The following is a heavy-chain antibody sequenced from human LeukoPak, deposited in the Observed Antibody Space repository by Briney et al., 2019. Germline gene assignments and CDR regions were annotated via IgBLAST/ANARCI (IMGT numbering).Heavy chain of an antibody. V-gene: IGHV3-48*03. J-gene: IGHJ6*04. CDR2: ISSSGSTI. Sequence: GGSLRLSCAACGFNFSSYEMNWVGQATGKGVEGVSYISSSGSTIYYADSVKGRFTISRDNAKNSLHLQMNSLRAEDTAVYYCAELGITMIGGVWGKGTTVTISS. D-gene: IGHD3-10*02. CDR3: AELGITMIGGV. CDR1: GFNFSSYE.